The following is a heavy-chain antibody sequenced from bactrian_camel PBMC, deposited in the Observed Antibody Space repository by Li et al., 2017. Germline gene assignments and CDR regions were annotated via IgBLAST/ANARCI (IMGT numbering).Heavy chain of an antibody. D-gene: IGHD2*01. CDR1: GDTDPVPY. CDR2: IYTGDGTT. Sequence: HVQLVESGGGSVQAGGSLRLSCTASGDTDPVPYMGWIRRTPGKKREGVAAIYTGDGTTYYADSVKGRFTISRDNVKNTVNLELNSLKTEDRAMYYCAKDRDAYYRYHGMDYWGKGTQVTVS. J-gene: IGHJ7*01. V-gene: IGHV3S1*01.